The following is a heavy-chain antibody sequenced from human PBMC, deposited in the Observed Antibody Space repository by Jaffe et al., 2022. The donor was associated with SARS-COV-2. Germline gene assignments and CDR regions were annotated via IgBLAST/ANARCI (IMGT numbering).Heavy chain of an antibody. Sequence: EVQLLEFGGGLVQPGGSLRLSCAASGFTFSSYAMSWVRQAPGKGLEWVSGISGSGGSTYYADSVKGRFTISRDNSKNTLYLQMNSLRVEDTAVYYCAKEGHVDYGRVVDYWGQGTLVTVSS. CDR3: AKEGHVDYGRVVDY. J-gene: IGHJ4*02. CDR1: GFTFSSYA. CDR2: ISGSGGST. D-gene: IGHD4-17*01. V-gene: IGHV3-23*01.